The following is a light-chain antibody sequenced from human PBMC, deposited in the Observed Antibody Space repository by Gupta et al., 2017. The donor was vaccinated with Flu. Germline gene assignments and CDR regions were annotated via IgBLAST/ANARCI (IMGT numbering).Light chain of an antibody. J-gene: IGKJ3*01. CDR2: GTL. V-gene: IGKV3-20*01. CDR3: QHYSSSPPGIT. CDR1: QSVSSND. Sequence: EMVLTQSPGTLSLSPGERATLSCRASQSVSSNDLAWYQQKPGQAPRLLIYGTLNRATGTPDRFSGSGSRTDFTLTISRLEPEDFAVYYCQHYSSSPPGITFGPGTKVDI.